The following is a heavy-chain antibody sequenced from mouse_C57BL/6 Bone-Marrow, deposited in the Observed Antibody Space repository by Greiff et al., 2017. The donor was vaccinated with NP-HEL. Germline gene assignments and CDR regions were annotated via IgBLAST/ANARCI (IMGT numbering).Heavy chain of an antibody. CDR1: GFNIKDDY. V-gene: IGHV14-4*01. J-gene: IGHJ3*01. CDR3: ASRGDYDGSAD. Sequence: VQLQQSGAELVRPGASVKLSCTASGFNIKDDYMHWVKQRPEQGLEWIGWIDPENGDTEYASKFQGKATITADTSSNTAYLQLSSLTSEDTAVYYCASRGDYDGSADWGQGTLVTVSA. D-gene: IGHD2-4*01. CDR2: IDPENGDT.